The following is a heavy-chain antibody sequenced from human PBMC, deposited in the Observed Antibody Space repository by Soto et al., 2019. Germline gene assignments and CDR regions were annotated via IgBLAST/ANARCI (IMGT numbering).Heavy chain of an antibody. J-gene: IGHJ4*02. D-gene: IGHD6-19*01. CDR2: ISAYNGNT. V-gene: IGHV1-18*01. CDR1: GYTFTSYG. CDR3: VRDVKYSSGWYYFDY. Sequence: ASVKVSCKASGYTFTSYGISWVRQAPGQGLDWMVWISAYNGNTNYAQKLQGRVTMTTDTSSSTAYMELRSLRSDDTAVYYCVRDVKYSSGWYYFDYWGQGTLVTVSS.